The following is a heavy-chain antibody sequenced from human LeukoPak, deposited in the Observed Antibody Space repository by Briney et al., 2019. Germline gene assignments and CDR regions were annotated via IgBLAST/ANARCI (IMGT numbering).Heavy chain of an antibody. J-gene: IGHJ4*02. V-gene: IGHV4-61*02. CDR3: ARDRDSSGDYFDY. CDR2: IYTSGST. Sequence: SQTLSLTCTVSGGSISSGSYYWSWIRQPAGKGLEWIGRIYTSGSTNYNPSLKSRVTMSVDTSKNQFSLKLSSVTAADTAVYYCARDRDSSGDYFDYWGQGTLVTVSS. D-gene: IGHD3-22*01. CDR1: GGSISSGSYY.